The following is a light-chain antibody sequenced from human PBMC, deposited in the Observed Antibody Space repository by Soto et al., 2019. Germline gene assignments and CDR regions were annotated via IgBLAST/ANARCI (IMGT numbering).Light chain of an antibody. J-gene: IGLJ2*01. CDR1: NIGGYS. CDR3: QVWDSSGDPLGVV. V-gene: IGLV3-21*01. CDR2: YDS. Sequence: SYELTQPPSVSVAPGKTASITCGGNNIGGYSVHWYQQKPGQAPVLVIYYDSDRPSGIPERFSGFNSGNAATLTISRVEAGDEADYYCQVWDSSGDPLGVVFGGGTKVTVL.